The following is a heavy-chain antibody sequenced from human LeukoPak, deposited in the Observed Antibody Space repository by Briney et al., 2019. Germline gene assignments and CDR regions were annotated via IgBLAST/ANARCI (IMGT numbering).Heavy chain of an antibody. D-gene: IGHD3-10*01. Sequence: GGSLRLSCAASGFTVSSNYMSWVRQAPGKGLEWVSVIYSGGSTYYADSVKGRFTISRDNSKNTLYLQMNSLRAEDTAVYYCAKNERLLLWFGELYYWGQGTLVTVSS. CDR1: GFTVSSNY. V-gene: IGHV3-53*01. CDR3: AKNERLLLWFGELYY. J-gene: IGHJ4*02. CDR2: IYSGGST.